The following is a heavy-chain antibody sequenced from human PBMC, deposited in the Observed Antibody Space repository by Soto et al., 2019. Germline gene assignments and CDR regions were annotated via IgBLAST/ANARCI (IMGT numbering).Heavy chain of an antibody. D-gene: IGHD6-19*01. CDR3: ARDSSGWNSNGYYYGMDV. CDR1: GCSISSYY. CDR2: IYYSGST. Sequence: ETLSLTCPVPGCSISSYYLSWIRHPPGKGLEWIGYIYYSGSTNHNHSLKSRVTISVDKSKEQFSLKLSSVTDVDTAVYYCARDSSGWNSNGYYYGMDVWGQGTTVTVS. V-gene: IGHV4-59*01. J-gene: IGHJ6*02.